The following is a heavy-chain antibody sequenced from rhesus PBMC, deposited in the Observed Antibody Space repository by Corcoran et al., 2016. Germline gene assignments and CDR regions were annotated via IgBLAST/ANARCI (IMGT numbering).Heavy chain of an antibody. J-gene: IGHJ4*01. CDR3: ARESSSGHYFDY. CDR2: IFGSIGST. V-gene: IGHV4S7*01. Sequence: QLQLQESGPGLVKPSETLSLTCAVSGGSISGGYGWSWIRQPPGKGLEWIGHIFGSIGSTYYNPSLKSRVTISTDTSKHKFSLKLSSVTAADTAVYYCARESSSGHYFDYWGQGVLVTVSS. CDR1: GGSISGGYG. D-gene: IGHD6-31*01.